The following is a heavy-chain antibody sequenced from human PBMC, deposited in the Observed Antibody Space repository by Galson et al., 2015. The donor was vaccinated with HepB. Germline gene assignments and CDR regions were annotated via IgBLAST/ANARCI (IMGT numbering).Heavy chain of an antibody. CDR2: ISWNSGSI. CDR3: ARDRGVPAAAGTWGGLDY. D-gene: IGHD6-13*01. J-gene: IGHJ4*02. CDR1: GFSFDDYA. Sequence: SLRLSCAASGFSFDDYAMHWVRQAPGKGLEWVSGISWNSGSIGYADSVKGRFTISRDNANNSLYLQMNSLRAEDTALYYCARDRGVPAAAGTWGGLDYWGQGTLVTVSS. V-gene: IGHV3-9*01.